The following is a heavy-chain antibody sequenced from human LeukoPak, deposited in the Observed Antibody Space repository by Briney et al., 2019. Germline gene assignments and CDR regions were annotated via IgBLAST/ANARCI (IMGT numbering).Heavy chain of an antibody. D-gene: IGHD3-10*01. J-gene: IGHJ4*02. CDR3: ARDYYGSGSYYNRGFDY. CDR1: GFTFSSYW. V-gene: IGHV3-7*03. CDR2: IKQDGSEK. Sequence: PGGSLRLSCAASGFTFSSYWMSWVRQAPGKGLEWVDNIKQDGSEKYYVDSVKGRFTISRDNAKNSLYLQMNSLRAEDTAVYYCARDYYGSGSYYNRGFDYWGQGTLVTVSS.